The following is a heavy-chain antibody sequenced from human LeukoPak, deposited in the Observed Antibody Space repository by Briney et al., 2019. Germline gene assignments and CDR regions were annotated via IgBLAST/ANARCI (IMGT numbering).Heavy chain of an antibody. Sequence: GGSLRLSCAASGFTFSNAWMSWVRQAPGKGLEWVGRIKSKTDGGTTDYAAPVKGRFTISRDDSKNTLYLQMNSLKTEDTAVYYCTTDFYIVVVPAANRSMYYFDYWGQGTLVTVSP. J-gene: IGHJ4*02. CDR1: GFTFSNAW. D-gene: IGHD2-2*01. V-gene: IGHV3-15*01. CDR2: IKSKTDGGTT. CDR3: TTDFYIVVVPAANRSMYYFDY.